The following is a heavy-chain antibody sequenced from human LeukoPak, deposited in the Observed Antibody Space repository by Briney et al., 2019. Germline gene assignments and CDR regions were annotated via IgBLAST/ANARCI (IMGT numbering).Heavy chain of an antibody. CDR1: GYTFTSYD. V-gene: IGHV1-8*03. J-gene: IGHJ5*02. Sequence: GASVTVSCKASGYTFTSYDINWVRQATGQGLEWMGWMNPNSGNTGYAQKFQGRVTITRNTSISTAYMELSRLRSDDTAVYYCAREWQQLVSDWFDPWGQGTLVTVSS. D-gene: IGHD6-13*01. CDR2: MNPNSGNT. CDR3: AREWQQLVSDWFDP.